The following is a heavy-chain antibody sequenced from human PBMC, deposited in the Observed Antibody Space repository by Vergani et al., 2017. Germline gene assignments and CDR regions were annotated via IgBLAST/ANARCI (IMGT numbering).Heavy chain of an antibody. D-gene: IGHD2-2*01. CDR1: GFTFIMHA. J-gene: IGHJ6*02. CDR2: ISGSGGST. Sequence: EVQLLESGGDLVQPGGSLRLSCAASGFTFIMHAMSWVRQAPGKGLEWVSAISGSGGSTYYADSVKGRFTIYRDNSKNTLYLQMNSLRADDTAVYYCAKGVYCSSTSCYEGRGYYYGMGVWGQGTTVTFSS. CDR3: AKGVYCSSTSCYEGRGYYYGMGV. V-gene: IGHV3-23*01.